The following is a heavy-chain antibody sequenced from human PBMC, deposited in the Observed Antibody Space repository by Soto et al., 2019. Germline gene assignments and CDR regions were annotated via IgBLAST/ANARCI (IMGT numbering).Heavy chain of an antibody. D-gene: IGHD3-22*01. Sequence: ASVKVSCKASGYTFTSRYMHWVRQAPGQGLEWMGRISAYNGNANYAQKLQGRVTITTDTSTSTAYMELSSLRSEDTAVYYCARDSAYYDSSGYLNYWGQGTLVTVSS. J-gene: IGHJ4*02. V-gene: IGHV1-18*04. CDR3: ARDSAYYDSSGYLNY. CDR1: GYTFTSRY. CDR2: ISAYNGNA.